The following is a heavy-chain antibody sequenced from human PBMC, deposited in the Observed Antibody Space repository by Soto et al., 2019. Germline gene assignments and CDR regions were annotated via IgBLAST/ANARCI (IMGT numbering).Heavy chain of an antibody. J-gene: IGHJ4*02. CDR2: INPNSGGT. V-gene: IGHV1-2*04. CDR3: AREFWGSGSYLDY. D-gene: IGHD1-26*01. Sequence: GASVKVSCKASGYTFTGYYMHWVRQAPGQGLEWMGWINPNSGGTNYAQKFQGWVTMTRDTSISTAYMELSRLRSDDTAVYYCAREFWGSGSYLDYWGQGTLVTVSS. CDR1: GYTFTGYY.